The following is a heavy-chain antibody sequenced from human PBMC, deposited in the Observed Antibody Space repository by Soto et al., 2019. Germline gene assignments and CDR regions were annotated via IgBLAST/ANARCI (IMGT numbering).Heavy chain of an antibody. Sequence: ASVKVSCKASGYTFTSYAMHWVRQAPGQRLEWMGWINAGNGNTKYSQKFQGRVTITRDTSASTAYMELSSLRSEDTAVYYCASYVLLWFGESGPFDYWGQGTLVTVSS. J-gene: IGHJ4*02. CDR1: GYTFTSYA. V-gene: IGHV1-3*01. D-gene: IGHD3-10*01. CDR2: INAGNGNT. CDR3: ASYVLLWFGESGPFDY.